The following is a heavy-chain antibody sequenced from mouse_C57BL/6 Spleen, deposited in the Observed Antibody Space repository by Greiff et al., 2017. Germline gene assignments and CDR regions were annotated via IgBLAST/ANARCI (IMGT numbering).Heavy chain of an antibody. CDR2: IYPGSGST. CDR1: GYTFTSYW. CDR3: ARRDYYGSSFYLDY. J-gene: IGHJ2*01. D-gene: IGHD1-1*01. V-gene: IGHV1-55*01. Sequence: QVQLQQPGAELVKPGASVKMSCKASGYTFTSYWITWVKQRPGQGLEWIGDIYPGSGSTNYNEKFKSKATLTVDTSSSTAYMQLSSLTSEDSAVYDCARRDYYGSSFYLDYWGQGTTLTVSS.